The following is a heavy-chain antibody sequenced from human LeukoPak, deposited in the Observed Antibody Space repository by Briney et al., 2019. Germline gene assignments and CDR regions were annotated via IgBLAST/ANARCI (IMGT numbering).Heavy chain of an antibody. CDR3: ARDKSIRFAAFDI. J-gene: IGHJ3*02. D-gene: IGHD3-3*01. CDR2: IIPIFGTA. V-gene: IGHV1-69*13. Sequence: SVKVSCKASGYTFTSYAISWVRQAPGQGLEWMGGIIPIFGTANYAQKFQGRVTITADESTSTAYMELSSLRSEDTAVYYCARDKSIRFAAFDIWGQGTMVTVSS. CDR1: GYTFTSYA.